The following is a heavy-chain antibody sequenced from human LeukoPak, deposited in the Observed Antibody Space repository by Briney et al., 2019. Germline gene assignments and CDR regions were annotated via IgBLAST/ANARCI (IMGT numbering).Heavy chain of an antibody. D-gene: IGHD3-3*01. Sequence: PGGSLRLSCAASGFTFSSYAMSWVRQAPGKGLEWVSGISGSGGSTYYADSVKGRFTISRDNSKNTLYLQMNSLRAEDTAVYYCAKLSSGNLYYFDCWGQGTLVTVSS. J-gene: IGHJ4*02. V-gene: IGHV3-23*01. CDR1: GFTFSSYA. CDR3: AKLSSGNLYYFDC. CDR2: ISGSGGST.